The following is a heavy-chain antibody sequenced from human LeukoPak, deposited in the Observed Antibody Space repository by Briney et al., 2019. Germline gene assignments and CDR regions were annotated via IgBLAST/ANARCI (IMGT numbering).Heavy chain of an antibody. Sequence: SETLSLTCAVSGGSINNHKWWSWIRQSPVKGLEWLGEIFYTGSPNYNPSFKSRITMSVDKSNNQFSLTLTSVTVADTAVYCARDGNSYYDHWGQGIMVTVTS. J-gene: IGHJ5*02. CDR2: IFYTGSP. CDR3: ARDGNSYYDH. D-gene: IGHD4-11*01. CDR1: GGSINNHKW. V-gene: IGHV4-4*02.